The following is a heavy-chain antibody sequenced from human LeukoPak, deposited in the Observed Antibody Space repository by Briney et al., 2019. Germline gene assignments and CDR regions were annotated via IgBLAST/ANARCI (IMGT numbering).Heavy chain of an antibody. CDR1: GGSFSGYY. CDR3: ARGYAATGYNWFDP. V-gene: IGHV4-34*01. J-gene: IGHJ5*02. CDR2: INHSGST. D-gene: IGHD2-15*01. Sequence: PSETLSLTCAVYGGSFSGYYWSWLRQPPGKGLEWIGEINHSGSTNYNPSLKSRVTISVDTSKNQFSLKLSSVTAADTAVYYCARGYAATGYNWFDPWGQGTLVTVSS.